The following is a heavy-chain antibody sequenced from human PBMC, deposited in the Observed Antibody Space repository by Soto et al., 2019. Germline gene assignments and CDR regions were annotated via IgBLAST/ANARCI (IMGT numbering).Heavy chain of an antibody. V-gene: IGHV3-72*01. CDR3: TKHLLVRGLYYMDV. D-gene: IGHD1-26*01. CDR2: SRNKVNSYTT. CDR1: GFTLSDHY. Sequence: EVQLVESGGGLVQPGGSLRLSCAASGFTLSDHYVDWARQAPGKGLEWVGRSRNKVNSYTTEYAASVKGRFTISRDDSKNTLYLEISSLKTEDTAVYYCTKHLLVRGLYYMDVWGKGTTVTVSS. J-gene: IGHJ6*03.